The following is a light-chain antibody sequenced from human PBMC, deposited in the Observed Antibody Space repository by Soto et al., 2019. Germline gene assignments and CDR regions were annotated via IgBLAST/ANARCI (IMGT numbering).Light chain of an antibody. CDR3: QQRSNWPT. V-gene: IGKV3-11*01. Sequence: EILLTQYPATLSLSPGDRATLSCRASQSVRSYLAWYKKKPGQAPRLLIYDATNRATGIPARLSGNGFGTEFILTISSMEPEDFAVYYCQQRSNWPTFGPGTKVDIK. CDR1: QSVRSY. J-gene: IGKJ3*01. CDR2: DAT.